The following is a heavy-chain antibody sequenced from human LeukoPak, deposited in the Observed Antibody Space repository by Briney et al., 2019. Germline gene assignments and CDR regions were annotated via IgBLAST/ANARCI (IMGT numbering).Heavy chain of an antibody. V-gene: IGHV3-66*01. Sequence: PGGSLRLSCAASGFTVSNNYMSWVRQAPGKGLEWVSVIYRGGSTYYADSVEGRFTISRDNSKNTLYLQMNSLRDEDTAVYYCARDIGDRVDYWGQGTLVTVSS. CDR2: IYRGGST. J-gene: IGHJ4*02. CDR1: GFTVSNNY. D-gene: IGHD2-21*02. CDR3: ARDIGDRVDY.